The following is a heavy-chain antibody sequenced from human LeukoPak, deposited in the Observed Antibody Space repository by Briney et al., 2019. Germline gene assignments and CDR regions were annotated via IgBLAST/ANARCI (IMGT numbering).Heavy chain of an antibody. J-gene: IGHJ4*02. Sequence: SETLSLTCTVSGGYISSYYWSWIRQPPGKGLEWIGYIYYSGSTNYNPFLKSRVTISVDTSKNQFSLNLSSVTAADTAVYYCARRRNGGGILFDYWGQGTLVTVSS. V-gene: IGHV4-59*08. CDR2: IYYSGST. CDR1: GGYISSYY. D-gene: IGHD2-15*01. CDR3: ARRRNGGGILFDY.